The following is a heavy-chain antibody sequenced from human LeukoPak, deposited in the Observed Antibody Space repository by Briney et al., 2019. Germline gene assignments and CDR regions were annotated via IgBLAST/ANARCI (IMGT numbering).Heavy chain of an antibody. CDR3: ARGAMVRGEFGMDV. J-gene: IGHJ6*02. Sequence: SETLSLTCTVSGGSISSSSYYWGWIRQHPGKGLEWIGYIYYSGSTYYNPSLKSRVTISVDTSKNQFSLKLSSVTAADTAVYYCARGAMVRGEFGMDVWGQGTTVTVSS. CDR2: IYYSGST. D-gene: IGHD3-10*01. CDR1: GGSISSSSYY. V-gene: IGHV4-31*03.